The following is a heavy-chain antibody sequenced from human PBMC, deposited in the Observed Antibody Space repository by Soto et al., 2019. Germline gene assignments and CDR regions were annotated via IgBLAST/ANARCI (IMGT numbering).Heavy chain of an antibody. CDR2: IIPIFGTA. D-gene: IGHD5-18*01. CDR3: ARDKMDTAKSDGMDV. CDR1: GGTFSSYA. Sequence: SVKVSCKASGGTFSSYAISWVRQAPGQGLEWMGGIIPIFGTANYAQKFQGRVTITADESTSTAYMELSSLRSEDTAVYYCARDKMDTAKSDGMDVWGQGTTVTVS. V-gene: IGHV1-69*13. J-gene: IGHJ6*02.